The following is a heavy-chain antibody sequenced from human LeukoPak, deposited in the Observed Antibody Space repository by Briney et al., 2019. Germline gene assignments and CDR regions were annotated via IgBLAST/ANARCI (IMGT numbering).Heavy chain of an antibody. CDR1: GFTVSSDY. J-gene: IGHJ4*02. D-gene: IGHD1-26*01. V-gene: IGHV3-53*01. Sequence: GRSLRLSCAASGFTVSSDYMSWVRQAPGKGLEWVSVIYSGGITYYADSVKGRFTVSRDNSKTTLYLQMNSLRADDTAVYYCAKGGPTGSNYFDFWGQGTLVTVSS. CDR2: IYSGGIT. CDR3: AKGGPTGSNYFDF.